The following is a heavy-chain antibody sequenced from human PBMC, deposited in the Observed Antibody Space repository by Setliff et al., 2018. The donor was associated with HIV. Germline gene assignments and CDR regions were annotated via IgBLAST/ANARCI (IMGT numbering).Heavy chain of an antibody. CDR3: AKGHDNKYYYFYYMDV. V-gene: IGHV4-61*09. Sequence: LSLTCTVSGDSISSGSYFWIWIRQPAGKGLEWIGHISTTGSTNYNPSLKSRVIMSVDTSRNQFSLKLSSVTAADTAVYYCAKGHDNKYYYFYYMDVWGKGTTVTVSS. D-gene: IGHD3-9*01. J-gene: IGHJ6*03. CDR2: ISTTGST. CDR1: GDSISSGSYF.